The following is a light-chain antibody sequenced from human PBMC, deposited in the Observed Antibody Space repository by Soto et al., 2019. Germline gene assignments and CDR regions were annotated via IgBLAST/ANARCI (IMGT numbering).Light chain of an antibody. CDR1: QDIRKD. CDR3: QQYNSYSPT. J-gene: IGKJ1*01. Sequence: IQMTQSPSSLSASVGDRVTITCRASQDIRKDLAWYQQKPGKAPQILIYGASTLQSGVASRFSGSGSGTEFTLTISSLQPDDFATYYCQQYNSYSPTFGQGTKVDIK. V-gene: IGKV1-16*01. CDR2: GAS.